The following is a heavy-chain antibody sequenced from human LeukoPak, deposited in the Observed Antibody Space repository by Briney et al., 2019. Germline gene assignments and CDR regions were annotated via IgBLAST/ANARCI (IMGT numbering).Heavy chain of an antibody. V-gene: IGHV3-33*06. CDR2: IWYDGSNK. D-gene: IGHD5-18*01. CDR3: AKGGMQVWSNPVYH. J-gene: IGHJ4*02. Sequence: GGSLRLSCAASGITFSSYGMHWVRQAPGKGLEWVAVIWYDGSNKYYADSVEGRFTISRDNSKNTLYLQMNSLRAEDTAVYYCAKGGMQVWSNPVYHWGQGTLVTVSS. CDR1: GITFSSYG.